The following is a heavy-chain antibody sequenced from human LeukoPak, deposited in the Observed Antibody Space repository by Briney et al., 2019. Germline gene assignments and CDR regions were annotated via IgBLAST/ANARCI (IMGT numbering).Heavy chain of an antibody. D-gene: IGHD1-26*01. J-gene: IGHJ4*02. CDR3: AKSAEATPIYYFDY. Sequence: GGSLRLSCAASGFTFSSYWMHWVRQAPGKGLVWVSRINSDGSSTSYADSVKGRFTISRDNAKNTLYLQMNSLRAEDTALYYCAKSAEATPIYYFDYWGQGALVTVSS. CDR2: INSDGSST. V-gene: IGHV3-74*01. CDR1: GFTFSSYW.